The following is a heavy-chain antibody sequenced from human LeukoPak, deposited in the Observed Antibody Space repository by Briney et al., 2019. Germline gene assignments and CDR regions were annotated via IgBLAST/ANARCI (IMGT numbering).Heavy chain of an antibody. CDR1: GFTFSSYA. CDR2: ISSDGSNK. J-gene: IGHJ4*02. V-gene: IGHV3-30-3*01. D-gene: IGHD3-22*01. Sequence: GGSLRLSCAASGFTFSSYAIHWFRQAPGKGLEWVAVISSDGSNKYYADSVKGRFTISRDNSKNTLYLQMNSLRAEDTAVYYCARSLGYYDSSGTRGDYWGQGTLVTVSS. CDR3: ARSLGYYDSSGTRGDY.